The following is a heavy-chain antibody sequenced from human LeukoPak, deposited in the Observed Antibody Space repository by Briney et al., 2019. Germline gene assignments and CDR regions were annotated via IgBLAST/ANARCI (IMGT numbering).Heavy chain of an antibody. CDR3: AGFYGGNRLGFDY. V-gene: IGHV3-7*01. J-gene: IGHJ4*02. D-gene: IGHD2-15*01. Sequence: PGGSLRLSCAASGFTFSSYWMSWVRQAPGKGLEWVANMNQDGSHKYYVDSVKGRFTISRDNAKNSLYLQMNSLRAEDTAVYSSAGFYGGNRLGFDYWGQGTLVTVSS. CDR1: GFTFSSYW. CDR2: MNQDGSHK.